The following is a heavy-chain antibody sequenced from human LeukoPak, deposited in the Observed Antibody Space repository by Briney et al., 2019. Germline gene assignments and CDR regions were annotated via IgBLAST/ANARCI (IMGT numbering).Heavy chain of an antibody. CDR1: GFTFSSYW. J-gene: IGHJ4*02. Sequence: PGGSLRLSCAASGFTFSSYWMNWARQAPGKGLEWVASINHNGNVNYYVDSVKGRFTISRDNAKNSLYLQMNSLRAEDTAVYYCARVWYSAFDYWGQGMLVTVSS. CDR2: INHNGNVN. CDR3: ARVWYSAFDY. D-gene: IGHD2-21*01. V-gene: IGHV3-7*01.